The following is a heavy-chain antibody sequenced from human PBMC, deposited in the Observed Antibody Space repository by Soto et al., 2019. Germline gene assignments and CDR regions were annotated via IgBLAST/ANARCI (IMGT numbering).Heavy chain of an antibody. CDR2: IYHSGST. Sequence: SETLSLTCAVSGGSISSSNWWSWVRQPPGKGLEWIGEIYHSGSTNYNPSLKSRVTISVDKSKNQFSLKLSSVTAADTAVYYCARHSAAAGRPNWFDPWGQGTLVTVSS. V-gene: IGHV4-4*02. CDR3: ARHSAAAGRPNWFDP. CDR1: GGSISSSNW. J-gene: IGHJ5*02. D-gene: IGHD6-13*01.